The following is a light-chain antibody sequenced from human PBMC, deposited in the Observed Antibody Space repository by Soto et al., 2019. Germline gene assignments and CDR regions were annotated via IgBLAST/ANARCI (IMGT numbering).Light chain of an antibody. Sequence: EIVMTQSPATLSVSPGERATLSSRASQSVSSNLAWYQQKPGQAPRLLIYGASPRATGIPARFSGSGSGTEFTLTISSLQSEDFAVYYCQQYNNWGTFGQGTKVEIK. J-gene: IGKJ1*01. CDR2: GAS. CDR3: QQYNNWGT. V-gene: IGKV3-15*01. CDR1: QSVSSN.